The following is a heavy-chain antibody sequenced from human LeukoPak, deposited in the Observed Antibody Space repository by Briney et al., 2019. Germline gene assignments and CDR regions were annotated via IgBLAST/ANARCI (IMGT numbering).Heavy chain of an antibody. Sequence: GASVKVSCKASGYTFTDYYMHWVRQAPGQGLEWMGWINPKSGDTKYAQESQGWVTMTRDTSISTAYIELSRSRSDDTAMYYCARGSPVAAAGTAYFHHRGQGTLVTVSS. CDR3: ARGSPVAAAGTAYFHH. CDR1: GYTFTDYY. J-gene: IGHJ1*01. V-gene: IGHV1-2*04. D-gene: IGHD6-13*01. CDR2: INPKSGDT.